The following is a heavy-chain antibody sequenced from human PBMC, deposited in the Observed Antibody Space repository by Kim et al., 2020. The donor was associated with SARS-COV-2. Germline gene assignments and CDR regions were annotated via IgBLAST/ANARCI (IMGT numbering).Heavy chain of an antibody. J-gene: IGHJ5*02. CDR3: ARDLDCSSTSCYGGWFDP. V-gene: IGHV4-59*01. Sequence: KSRVTISVDTSKNQISLKLSSVTAADTAVYYCARDLDCSSTSCYGGWFDPWGQGTLVTVSS. D-gene: IGHD2-2*01.